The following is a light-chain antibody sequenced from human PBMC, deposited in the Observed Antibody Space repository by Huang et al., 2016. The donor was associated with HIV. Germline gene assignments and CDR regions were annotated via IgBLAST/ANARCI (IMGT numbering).Light chain of an antibody. CDR1: QGPRNY. Sequence: PWERATHSCRAIQGPRNYLACYKQKPGQAPRLLIYDASKRATGIPARFSGSGSGTDFTLTISRLEPEDFAVYYCQLRTDWSWTFGQGTKVEIK. J-gene: IGKJ1*01. CDR3: QLRTDWSWT. CDR2: DAS. V-gene: IGKV3-11*01.